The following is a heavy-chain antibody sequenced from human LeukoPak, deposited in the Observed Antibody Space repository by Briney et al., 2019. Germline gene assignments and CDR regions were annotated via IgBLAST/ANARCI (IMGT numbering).Heavy chain of an antibody. D-gene: IGHD2-2*01. J-gene: IGHJ6*04. V-gene: IGHV1-69*06. CDR2: IIPIFGTA. CDR3: ARAGYCSRTSCYSYGMDV. Sequence: ASVKVSCKASGGTFSSYAISWVRQAPGQGLEWMGGIIPIFGTANYAQKFQGRVTITADKSTSTAYMELSRLRSEDTAVYYCARAGYCSRTSCYSYGMDVWGKETTVTVSS. CDR1: GGTFSSYA.